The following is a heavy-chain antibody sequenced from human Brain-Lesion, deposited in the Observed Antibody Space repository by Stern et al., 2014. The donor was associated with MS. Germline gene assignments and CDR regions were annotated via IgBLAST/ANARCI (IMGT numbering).Heavy chain of an antibody. CDR3: AKVIRYFDFWSGHRFDS. CDR2: ISGGDGST. J-gene: IGHJ4*02. V-gene: IGHV3-23*04. Sequence: EVQLVESGGGLVQPGGSLRLSCEASGFLFMNFALSWVRQAPGKGLEWVSDISGGDGSTYYADSAKGRFTISRDNSKNMLYLQMNSLRAEDTAVYYCAKVIRYFDFWSGHRFDSWGQGTLVTVSS. D-gene: IGHD3-3*01. CDR1: GFLFMNFA.